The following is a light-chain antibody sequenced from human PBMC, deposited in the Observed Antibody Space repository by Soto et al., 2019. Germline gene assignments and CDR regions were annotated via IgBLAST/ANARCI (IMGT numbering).Light chain of an antibody. V-gene: IGKV3-15*01. CDR2: GAS. Sequence: EIVMTQSPATLSVSPGERVTLSCRASESLSTYLAWYQQKPSQAPRLLIYGASTKATGILARFSGSGSATDFTLTISSLQSEDFAVYYCQSYNDWPFTFGQGTKLEI. J-gene: IGKJ2*01. CDR1: ESLSTY. CDR3: QSYNDWPFT.